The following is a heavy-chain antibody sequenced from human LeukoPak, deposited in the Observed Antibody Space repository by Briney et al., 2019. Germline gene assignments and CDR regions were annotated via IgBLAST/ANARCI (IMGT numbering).Heavy chain of an antibody. CDR3: ARHCDRVAVTAFDV. J-gene: IGHJ3*01. Sequence: SETLSLTSTVSVGSLSSSLYYWGSVRQPPGKGLELLRCISASDKTYYDPSLESRSTISIDTSKTEFSLKLLSVTDADTAVYYCARHCDRVAVTAFDVWGPGTMVAGSS. CDR1: VGSLSSSLYY. CDR2: ISASDKT. V-gene: IGHV4-39*01. D-gene: IGHD2-15*01.